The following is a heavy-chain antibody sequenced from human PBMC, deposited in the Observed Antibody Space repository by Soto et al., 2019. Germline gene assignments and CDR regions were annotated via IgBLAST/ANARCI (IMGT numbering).Heavy chain of an antibody. CDR3: VRRSSSYAFDI. CDR2: IYPGDSDT. J-gene: IGHJ3*02. Sequence: GESLKISCKGSGYSFTSYWIGWVRQMPGKGLEWMGIIYPGDSDTRYSPSFQGQVTISADKSISTAYLQWSSLKASVTAMYYCVRRSSSYAFDIWGQGTMVTVSS. D-gene: IGHD6-13*01. V-gene: IGHV5-51*01. CDR1: GYSFTSYW.